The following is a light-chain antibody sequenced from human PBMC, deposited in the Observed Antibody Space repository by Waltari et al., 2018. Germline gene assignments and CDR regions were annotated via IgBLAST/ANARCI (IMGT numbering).Light chain of an antibody. CDR2: GKN. CDR1: SLRSYY. V-gene: IGLV3-19*01. J-gene: IGLJ2*01. CDR3: NSRDSSGNHVL. Sequence: SSELTQDPAVPVALGQTVRITCQGDSLRSYYASWYQQKPGQAPVLVIYGKNNRPSGIPDRFSGSSSGNTASLTISGAQAEDEADYYCNSRDSSGNHVLFGGGTKLTVL.